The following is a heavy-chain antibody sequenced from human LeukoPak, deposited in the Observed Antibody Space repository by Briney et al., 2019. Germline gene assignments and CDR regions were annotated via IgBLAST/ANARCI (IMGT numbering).Heavy chain of an antibody. CDR3: ARDYYDSSGFGAFDI. D-gene: IGHD3-22*01. V-gene: IGHV1-2*02. CDR2: INPNSGDT. CDR1: GYTFTGYY. J-gene: IGHJ3*02. Sequence: ASVKVSCKASGYTFTGYYMHWVRQAPGQGLEWMGWINPNSGDTNCAQKFQGRVTMTRDTSISTAYLELSRLRSDDTAVYYCARDYYDSSGFGAFDIWGQGTMVTVSS.